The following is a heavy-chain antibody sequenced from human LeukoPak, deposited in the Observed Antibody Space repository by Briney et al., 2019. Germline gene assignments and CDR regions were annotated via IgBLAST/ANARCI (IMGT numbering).Heavy chain of an antibody. Sequence: SSETLSLTCAVYGGSFSGYYWSWIRQPPGKGLEWIGEINHSGSTNYNPSLKSRVTISVDTSKNQFSLKLSSVTAADTAVYYCARWSATEEFDYLGQGTLVTVSS. CDR3: ARWSATEEFDY. V-gene: IGHV4-34*01. J-gene: IGHJ4*02. CDR1: GGSFSGYY. D-gene: IGHD5-12*01. CDR2: INHSGST.